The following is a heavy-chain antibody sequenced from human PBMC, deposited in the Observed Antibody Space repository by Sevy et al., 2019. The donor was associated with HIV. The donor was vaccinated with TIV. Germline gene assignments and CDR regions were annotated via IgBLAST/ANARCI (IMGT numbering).Heavy chain of an antibody. CDR2: LSYDGNNN. CDR3: ARSAYSSFWYGGYFDY. J-gene: IGHJ4*02. V-gene: IGHV3-30-3*01. Sequence: GGSLRLSCAASGFPFSTYAMHWVRQAPGKGLEWLEVLSYDGNNNYYADSVKGRFTISRDNSKNTLYLQMNRLRVEDTAVYYCARSAYSSFWYGGYFDYWGRGTLVTVSS. D-gene: IGHD6-13*01. CDR1: GFPFSTYA.